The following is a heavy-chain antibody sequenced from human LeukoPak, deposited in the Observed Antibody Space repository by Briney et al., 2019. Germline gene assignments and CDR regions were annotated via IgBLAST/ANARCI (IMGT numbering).Heavy chain of an antibody. CDR1: GFTFGDYA. D-gene: IGHD3-9*01. J-gene: IGHJ5*02. V-gene: IGHV3-49*03. CDR3: TGYYDILTGHNWFDP. CDR2: IISKAYGGTT. Sequence: GGSLRLSCTASGFTFGDYAMSWFRQAPGKGLEWVGFIISKAYGGTTEYAASVKGRFTISRDDSKSIAYLQMNSLKTEDTAVYYCTGYYDILTGHNWFDPWGQGTLVTVSS.